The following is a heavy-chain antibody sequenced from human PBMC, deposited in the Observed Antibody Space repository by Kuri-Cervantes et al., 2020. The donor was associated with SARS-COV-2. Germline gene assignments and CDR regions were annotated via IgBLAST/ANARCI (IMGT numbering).Heavy chain of an antibody. Sequence: SETLSLTCTVSGGSISGYYWGWIRQPPGKGLEWIGSIYHSGSTYYNPSLKSRVTISVDTSKNQFSLKLSSVTAADTAVYYCARGLGSPNCSSTSCYIATSFDIWGQGTMVTVSS. CDR1: GGSISGYY. V-gene: IGHV4-38-2*02. J-gene: IGHJ3*02. CDR3: ARGLGSPNCSSTSCYIATSFDI. D-gene: IGHD2-2*02. CDR2: IYHSGST.